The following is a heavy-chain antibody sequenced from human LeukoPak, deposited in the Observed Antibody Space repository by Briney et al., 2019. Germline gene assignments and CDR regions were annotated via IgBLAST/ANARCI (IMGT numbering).Heavy chain of an antibody. D-gene: IGHD1-26*01. CDR3: ARWGFDRSSRIVGANGDDY. CDR2: TNPNSGGT. CDR1: GYTFTDYY. V-gene: IGHV1-2*02. J-gene: IGHJ4*02. Sequence: GASVKVSCKASGYTFTDYYMHWVRQAPGQGLEWMGWTNPNSGGTNYAQKLQGRVTMTTDTSTSTAYMELRSLRSDDTAVYYCARWGFDRSSRIVGANGDDYWGQGTLVTVSS.